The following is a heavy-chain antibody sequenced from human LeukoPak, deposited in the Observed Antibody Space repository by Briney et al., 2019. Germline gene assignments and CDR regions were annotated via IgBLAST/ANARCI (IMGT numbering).Heavy chain of an antibody. CDR2: IDGSATDT. J-gene: IGHJ3*02. V-gene: IGHV3-23*01. CDR3: AKDFYGSGSYYTVAFDI. D-gene: IGHD3-10*01. CDR1: GFTFSNYA. Sequence: GGSLRLSCAASGFTFSNYAMTWVRQAPGKGLEWVSSIDGSATDTYYADSVKGRFTISRDNSRNTQYLQMNSLRAEDTAVYYCAKDFYGSGSYYTVAFDIWGQGTVVTVS.